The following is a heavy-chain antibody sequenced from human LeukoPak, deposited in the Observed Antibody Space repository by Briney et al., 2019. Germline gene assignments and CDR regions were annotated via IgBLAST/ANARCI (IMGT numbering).Heavy chain of an antibody. V-gene: IGHV3-7*01. CDR1: RFTLSTYW. J-gene: IGHJ4*02. CDR3: ARGVPYDSWSGTHCSDY. Sequence: PGGSLRLSCAASRFTLSTYWMSWVRQAPGKGLEWVAHIKQDGSQEYYVDSVKGRFTISRDSAKNSLYLQMNSLRAEDTAVYYCARGVPYDSWSGTHCSDYWGQGTLVTVSS. D-gene: IGHD3-3*01. CDR2: IKQDGSQE.